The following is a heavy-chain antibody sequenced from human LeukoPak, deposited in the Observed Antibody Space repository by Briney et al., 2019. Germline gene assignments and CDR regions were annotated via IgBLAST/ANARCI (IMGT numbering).Heavy chain of an antibody. CDR1: GGSFSGYY. D-gene: IGHD3-16*01. Sequence: SETLSLACAVYGGSFSGYYWSWIRQPPGKGLEWIGEINHSGSTNYNPSLKSRVTISVDTSKNQFSLKLSSVTAADTAVYYCARGRGNPWWGQGTLVTVSS. V-gene: IGHV4-34*01. J-gene: IGHJ4*02. CDR3: ARGRGNPW. CDR2: INHSGST.